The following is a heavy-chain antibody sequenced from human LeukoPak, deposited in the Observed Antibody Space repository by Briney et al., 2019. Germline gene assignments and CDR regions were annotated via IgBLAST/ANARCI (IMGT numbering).Heavy chain of an antibody. CDR1: GFTFSSYG. D-gene: IGHD2-15*01. CDR3: AREVAAKGTIDY. V-gene: IGHV3-33*01. J-gene: IGHJ4*02. Sequence: QPGRSLRLSCAASGFTFSSYGMHWVRQAPGKGLEWVAIIWYDGSNKYYADSVKGRFTISRDNSKNTLYLQMNSLRAEDTAVYYCAREVAAKGTIDYWGQGTLVTVPS. CDR2: IWYDGSNK.